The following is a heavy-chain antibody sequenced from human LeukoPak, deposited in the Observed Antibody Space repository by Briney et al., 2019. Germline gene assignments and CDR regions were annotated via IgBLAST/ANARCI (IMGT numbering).Heavy chain of an antibody. CDR2: INHSGST. D-gene: IGHD3-10*01. J-gene: IGHJ6*03. CDR3: ARLPGSGMGRKYYYYYYMDV. Sequence: SETLSLTCAVYGGSFSGYYWSWIRQPPGKGLEWIGEINHSGSTNYNPSLKSRVTISVDTSKNQFSLKLSSVTAADTAVYYCARLPGSGMGRKYYYYYYMDVWGKGTTVTVSS. CDR1: GGSFSGYY. V-gene: IGHV4-34*01.